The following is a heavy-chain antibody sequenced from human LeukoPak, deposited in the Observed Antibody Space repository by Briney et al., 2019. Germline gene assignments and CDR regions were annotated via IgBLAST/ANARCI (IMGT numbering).Heavy chain of an antibody. Sequence: GGSPRLSCAASGFSFSNSWMTWVRQAPGSGLEWVASIKPDGSEGYYVDSVKGRFTISRDNAKNSLYLQMNSLRAEDTDVYHCTTQYSGWSFAWGQGTLVTVSS. CDR1: GFSFSNSW. V-gene: IGHV3-7*03. D-gene: IGHD6-6*01. J-gene: IGHJ5*02. CDR3: TTQYSGWSFA. CDR2: IKPDGSEG.